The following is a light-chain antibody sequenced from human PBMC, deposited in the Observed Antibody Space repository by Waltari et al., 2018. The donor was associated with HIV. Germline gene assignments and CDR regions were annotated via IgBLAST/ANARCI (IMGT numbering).Light chain of an antibody. CDR1: SSDIVTFDH. J-gene: IGLJ2*01. CDR2: DVT. Sequence: QSALTQPRSVSGSPGQSVTLSCTGTSSDIVTFDHVSWYQQHPGKAPKLMIHDVTKRPSGVPDRFSGSKSGNTASLTISGLQAEDEADYYCWSYGGSYTFAICGGGTKLTVL. CDR3: WSYGGSYTFAI. V-gene: IGLV2-11*01.